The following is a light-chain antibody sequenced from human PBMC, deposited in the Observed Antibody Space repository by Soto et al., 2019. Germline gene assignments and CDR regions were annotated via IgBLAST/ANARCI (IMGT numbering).Light chain of an antibody. CDR3: QQRSNWPLIT. J-gene: IGKJ5*01. V-gene: IGKV3-11*01. CDR2: DAS. CDR1: QSVSSY. Sequence: EIVLTQSPDTLSLSPGERATLSCRASQSVSSYLAWYQQKPGQAPRLLIYDASNRATGIPARFSGSGSGTDLTLTISSLEPEDFAVYYCQQRSNWPLITFGQGTRLEMK.